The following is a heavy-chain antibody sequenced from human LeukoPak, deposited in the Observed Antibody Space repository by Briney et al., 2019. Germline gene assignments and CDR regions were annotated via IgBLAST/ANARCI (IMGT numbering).Heavy chain of an antibody. CDR2: ISSAGHT. CDR1: DNSISGSSYY. D-gene: IGHD2-15*01. Sequence: SETLSLTCTVSDNSISGSSYYWGWIRQSPGKGLEWFGSISSAGHTYYNPSLYSRVTISVDTSKNQFSLNLQSVTAADTAVYYCASVRGVVVVTSTTYIFDFWGQGTLVTVTS. CDR3: ASVRGVVVVTSTTYIFDF. J-gene: IGHJ4*02. V-gene: IGHV4-39*01.